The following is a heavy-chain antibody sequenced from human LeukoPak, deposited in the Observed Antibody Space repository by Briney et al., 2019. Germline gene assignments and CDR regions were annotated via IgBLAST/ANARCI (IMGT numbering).Heavy chain of an antibody. D-gene: IGHD2-2*01. CDR1: GGSISSYY. V-gene: IGHV4-59*08. Sequence: PSETLSLTCTVSGGSISSYYWSWIRQPPGKGLEWIGYIYYSGSTNYNPSLKSRVTISVDTSKNQFSLKLSSVTAADTAVYYCARPVLGYCSSTSCYAPSGYWYFDLWGRGTLVTVSS. CDR2: IYYSGST. J-gene: IGHJ2*01. CDR3: ARPVLGYCSSTSCYAPSGYWYFDL.